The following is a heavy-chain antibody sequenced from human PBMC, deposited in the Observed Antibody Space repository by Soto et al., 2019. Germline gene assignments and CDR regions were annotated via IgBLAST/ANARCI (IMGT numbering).Heavy chain of an antibody. V-gene: IGHV3-15*01. CDR2: IKSKTDGGTT. D-gene: IGHD2-2*01. Sequence: GGSLRLSCAASGFTFSNAWMSWVRQAPGKGLEWVGRIKSKTDGGTTDYAAPVKGRFTISRDDSKNTLYLQMNSLKTEDTAVYYCTQSYQLLCPECYMDVWGKGTTVTVSS. J-gene: IGHJ6*03. CDR3: TQSYQLLCPECYMDV. CDR1: GFTFSNAW.